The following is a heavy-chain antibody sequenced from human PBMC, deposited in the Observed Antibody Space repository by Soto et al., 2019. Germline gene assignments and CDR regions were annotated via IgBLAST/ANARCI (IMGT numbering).Heavy chain of an antibody. D-gene: IGHD6-13*01. Sequence: PGESLKISCYGSGYSFSNYWIGWVRQMPGKGLEWMGIIYPGDSDTRYSPSFQGQVTISADKSISTAYLQWSSLKASDTAMYYCATRVQDPGKYYYGMDVWGQGTTVTVSS. CDR1: GYSFSNYW. V-gene: IGHV5-51*01. CDR2: IYPGDSDT. CDR3: ATRVQDPGKYYYGMDV. J-gene: IGHJ6*02.